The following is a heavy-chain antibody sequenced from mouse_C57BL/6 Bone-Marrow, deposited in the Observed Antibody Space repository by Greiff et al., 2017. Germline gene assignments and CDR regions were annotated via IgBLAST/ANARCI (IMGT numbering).Heavy chain of an antibody. J-gene: IGHJ4*01. V-gene: IGHV1-39*01. CDR1: GYSFTDYN. CDR3: ARGSDYDYAMDY. D-gene: IGHD2-4*01. CDR2: INPNYGTT. Sequence: VQLKESGPELVKPGASVKISCKASGYSFTDYNMNWVKQSNGKSLEWIGVINPNYGTTSYNQKFKGKATLTVDQSSSTAYMQLNSLTSADSAVYYFARGSDYDYAMDYRGQGTSVTVSS.